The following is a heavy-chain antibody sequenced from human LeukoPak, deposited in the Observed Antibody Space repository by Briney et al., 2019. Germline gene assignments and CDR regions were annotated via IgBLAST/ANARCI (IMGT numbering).Heavy chain of an antibody. J-gene: IGHJ4*02. CDR1: GFPFSNYV. Sequence: GGSLRLSCAASGFPFSNYVMSWVRQAPGKGLEWVSYINHNGETIYYADSVKGRFTISRDNGKNSLYLQMNSLRDEDTAVYYRARDSDWAFHYWGQGTRVTVSS. CDR2: INHNGETI. CDR3: ARDSDWAFHY. D-gene: IGHD2-21*02. V-gene: IGHV3-48*02.